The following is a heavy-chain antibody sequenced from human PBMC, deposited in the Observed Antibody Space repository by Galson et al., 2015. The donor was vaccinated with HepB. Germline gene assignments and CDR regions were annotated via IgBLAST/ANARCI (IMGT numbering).Heavy chain of an antibody. J-gene: IGHJ4*02. CDR2: IYRGGST. V-gene: IGHV3-53*01. CDR1: GFTVSDNY. D-gene: IGHD6-19*01. CDR3: ARESSVSGWYVY. Sequence: SLRLSCAASGFTVSDNYMSWVRQAPGKGLEWVSGIYRGGSTYYPDSVRGRFTISRDNSKNTLYLQMNTLSAEDTAVYYCARESSVSGWYVYWGQGTLVTVSS.